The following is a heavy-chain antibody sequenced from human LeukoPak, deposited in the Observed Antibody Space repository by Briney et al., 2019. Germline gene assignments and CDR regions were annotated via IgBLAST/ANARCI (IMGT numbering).Heavy chain of an antibody. CDR1: GYTFTSYG. CDR2: ISAHNGNT. D-gene: IGHD2-15*01. CDR3: TRGDNYIVVSDPFDY. Sequence: GASVKVSCKASGYTFTSYGIHWVRQAPGQGLEWMGWISAHNGNTNLAQRFQGRVTLPTDTSTNTAYMEVKNLKSDDTAVYFCTRGDNYIVVSDPFDYWGQGTLVTVSS. J-gene: IGHJ4*02. V-gene: IGHV1-18*01.